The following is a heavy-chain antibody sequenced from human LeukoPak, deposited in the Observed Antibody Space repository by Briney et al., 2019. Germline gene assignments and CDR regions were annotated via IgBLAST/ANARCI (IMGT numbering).Heavy chain of an antibody. Sequence: SETLSLTCTVSGGSISSSSYYWSWIRQPAGKGLEWIGRIYTSGSTNYNPSLKSRVTMSVDTSKNQFSLKLSSVTAADTAVYYCARDRRYYYGSGSYYRMGNWFDPWGQGTLVTVSS. V-gene: IGHV4-61*02. D-gene: IGHD3-10*01. CDR2: IYTSGST. J-gene: IGHJ5*02. CDR3: ARDRRYYYGSGSYYRMGNWFDP. CDR1: GGSISSSSYY.